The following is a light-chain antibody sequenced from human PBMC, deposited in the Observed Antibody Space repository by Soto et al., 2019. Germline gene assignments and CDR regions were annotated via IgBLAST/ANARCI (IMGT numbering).Light chain of an antibody. Sequence: EIFMTQSPATLSVFPGERVILSCRASQSVGSTLAWYQQKPGQGHSLLIRGASTRATGVPARFSGSGSGTEFTLTISSLQSEDFAVYYCQQYSSSLTFGGGTTLEIK. CDR2: GAS. V-gene: IGKV3-15*01. CDR1: QSVGST. J-gene: IGKJ4*02. CDR3: QQYSSSLT.